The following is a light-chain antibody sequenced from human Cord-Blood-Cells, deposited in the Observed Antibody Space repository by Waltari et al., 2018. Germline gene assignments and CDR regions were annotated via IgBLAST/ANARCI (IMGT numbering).Light chain of an antibody. CDR2: KAS. CDR1: QSISSW. V-gene: IGKV1-5*03. Sequence: DIQMTQSPSTLSASVGDRVTITCRASQSISSWLAWYQQKPGKAPKLLIYKASSLESGVPSRFSGRGSGTEFTLTISSLQPCDFATYYRQQYNSYSRTFRQGTKVEIK. CDR3: QQYNSYSRT. J-gene: IGKJ1*01.